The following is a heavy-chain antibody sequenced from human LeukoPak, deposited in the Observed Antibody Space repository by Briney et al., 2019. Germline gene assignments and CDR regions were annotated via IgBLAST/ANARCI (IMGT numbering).Heavy chain of an antibody. CDR3: AREGYDNTMGFDY. Sequence: SETLSLTCGVYGGSVSGYYWNWIRQPPGKGLEWIGYIYYSGSTNYNPSLKSRVTMSVDTSKNQFSLKLSSVTAADTAVYYCAREGYDNTMGFDYWGQGTLVTVSS. D-gene: IGHD2-2*01. V-gene: IGHV4-59*02. CDR2: IYYSGST. J-gene: IGHJ4*02. CDR1: GGSVSGYY.